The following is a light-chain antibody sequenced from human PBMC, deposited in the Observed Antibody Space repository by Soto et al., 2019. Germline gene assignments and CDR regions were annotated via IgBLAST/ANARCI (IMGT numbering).Light chain of an antibody. CDR2: GAS. CDR3: QQRSTWPWT. J-gene: IGKJ1*01. CDR1: QSVSSI. Sequence: EIVMTQSPATLSVSPGERATLSCRASQSVSSILAWYQQKPGQAPRLLIYGASTRATGIPARFSGSGSGTEFTLTISSLQPEDFAVFYCQQRSTWPWTFGQGTKVE. V-gene: IGKV3-15*01.